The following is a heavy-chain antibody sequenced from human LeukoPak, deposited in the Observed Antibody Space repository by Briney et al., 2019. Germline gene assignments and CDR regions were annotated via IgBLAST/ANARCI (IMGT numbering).Heavy chain of an antibody. CDR2: IYYSGSN. CDR1: GGSISTYY. J-gene: IGHJ6*02. CDR3: ARHETYYYGMDV. V-gene: IGHV4-59*08. Sequence: SETLSLTCTVSGGSISTYYWSWIRQSPGKGLEWIGYIYYSGSNNYNTSLKSRVTISVDTTKNQFSLRLSSVTAADTAVYYCARHETYYYGMDVWGQGTTVTVSS.